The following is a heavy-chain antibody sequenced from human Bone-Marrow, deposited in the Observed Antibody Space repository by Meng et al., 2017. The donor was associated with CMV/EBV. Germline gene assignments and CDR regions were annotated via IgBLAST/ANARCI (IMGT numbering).Heavy chain of an antibody. V-gene: IGHV1-2*02. CDR1: GYTFTGYY. CDR2: INPNSGGT. CDR3: TRYNWNYGSWDP. J-gene: IGHJ5*02. Sequence: ASVKVSCKASGYTFTGYYMHWVRQAPGQGLEWMGWINPNSGGTNYAQKFQGRVTMTRDTSISTAYMELSRLKSDDTAVYYCTRYNWNYGSWDPWGQGTLVAASS. D-gene: IGHD1-7*01.